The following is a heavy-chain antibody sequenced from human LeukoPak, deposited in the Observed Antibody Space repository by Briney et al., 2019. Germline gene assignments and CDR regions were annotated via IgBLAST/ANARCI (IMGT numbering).Heavy chain of an antibody. V-gene: IGHV3-48*01. CDR3: ARGLYYTDV. CDR2: ISGSTTVI. J-gene: IGHJ6*03. Sequence: GGSLRLSCAASGFSFNTHTLAWVRQAPGKGLEWVSYISGSTTVIHYADSVKGRFTISRDNAKNSLYLQMSSLKVEDTAIYYCARGLYYTDVWGNGTTVTVSS. CDR1: GFSFNTHT.